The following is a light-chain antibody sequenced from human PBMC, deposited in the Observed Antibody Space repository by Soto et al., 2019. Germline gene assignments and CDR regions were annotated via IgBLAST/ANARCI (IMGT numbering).Light chain of an antibody. V-gene: IGKV4-1*01. CDR3: HQYYSSPLT. Sequence: DIVMTQSPDSLAVSLGETATINCKCSQSVIKSSNNQIYLAWYQQKPGQPPKLLIKWESSRKSGVPDRFSGGGSGTDFTLTISSLQAEDVAVYYCHQYYSSPLTFGQGTKVEIK. CDR1: QSVIKSSNNQIY. J-gene: IGKJ1*01. CDR2: WES.